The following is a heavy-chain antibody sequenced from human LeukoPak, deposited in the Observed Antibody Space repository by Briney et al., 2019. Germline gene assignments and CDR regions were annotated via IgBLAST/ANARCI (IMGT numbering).Heavy chain of an antibody. CDR2: IQQDGSEK. V-gene: IGHV3-7*01. J-gene: IGHJ4*02. Sequence: GESLRLSCAASGFTFSDYWMSWVRQAPGKGLEWVANIQQDGSEKYYVDSVKGRFTISRDNAKKSLFLQVSSLRGEDTAVYYCARDYDFALDYWGQGILVTVSS. CDR3: ARDYDFALDY. D-gene: IGHD3-3*01. CDR1: GFTFSDYW.